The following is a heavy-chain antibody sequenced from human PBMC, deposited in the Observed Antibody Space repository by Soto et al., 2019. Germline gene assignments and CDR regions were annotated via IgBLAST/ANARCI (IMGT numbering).Heavy chain of an antibody. J-gene: IGHJ4*02. CDR3: ARWLGYGPHFDY. CDR2: IYYSGST. CDR1: GGSISSAGYY. D-gene: IGHD5-12*01. V-gene: IGHV4-30-4*08. Sequence: SETLSLTCSVSGGSISSAGYYWSWIRQHPGKGLEWIGYIYYSGSTYYNPSLKSRVTISVDTSKNQFSLKLSSVTAADTAVYYCARWLGYGPHFDYWGQGTLVTVSS.